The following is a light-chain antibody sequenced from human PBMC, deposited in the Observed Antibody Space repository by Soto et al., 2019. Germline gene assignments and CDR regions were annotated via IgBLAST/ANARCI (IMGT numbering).Light chain of an antibody. CDR3: QQRDIWPWT. V-gene: IGKV3-11*01. CDR1: QSDNRY. Sequence: EIVLTQSPATLSLSPGERATLSCWASQSDNRYLVWYQQKPGQAPRLLMYDASKRATGIPARFSGSGSGTDFTLTISSLEPEDFAVYYCQQRDIWPWTFGQGTKVDIK. CDR2: DAS. J-gene: IGKJ1*01.